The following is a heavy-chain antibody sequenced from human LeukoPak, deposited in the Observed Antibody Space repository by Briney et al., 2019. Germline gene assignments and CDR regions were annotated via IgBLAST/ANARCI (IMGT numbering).Heavy chain of an antibody. Sequence: SETLSLTCTVSGGSISSSSYYWGWIRQPPGKGLEWIGEINHSGSTNYNPSLKSRVTTSVDTSKNQFSLKLSSVTAADTAVYYCARVFRYCSGGSCYYYYYYMDVWGKGTTVTVSS. V-gene: IGHV4-39*07. CDR1: GGSISSSSYY. CDR2: INHSGST. J-gene: IGHJ6*03. D-gene: IGHD2-15*01. CDR3: ARVFRYCSGGSCYYYYYYMDV.